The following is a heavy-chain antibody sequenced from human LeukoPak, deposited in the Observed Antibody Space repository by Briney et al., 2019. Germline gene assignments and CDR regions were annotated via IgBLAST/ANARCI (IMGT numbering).Heavy chain of an antibody. CDR1: GYTFTDYY. CDR2: MNPNSGGT. J-gene: IGHJ4*02. CDR3: ARGRFTMVRGVISPIDY. V-gene: IGHV1-2*02. D-gene: IGHD3-10*01. Sequence: ASVKVSCKASGYTFTDYYMHWMRQAPGQGPEWMGWMNPNSGGTNYAQKFQGRVTMTRDTSISTAYMELSRLRSDDTAVYYCARGRFTMVRGVISPIDYWGQGTLVTVSS.